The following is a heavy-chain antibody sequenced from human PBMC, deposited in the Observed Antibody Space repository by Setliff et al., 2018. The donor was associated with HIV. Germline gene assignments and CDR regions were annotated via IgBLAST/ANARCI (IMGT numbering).Heavy chain of an antibody. CDR1: GDSIRSNFNY. Sequence: SETLSLTCTVSGDSIRSNFNYWGWIRQPPGKGLEWIGLIYYSGSNYDNPSLKNRVAMSMDTSRNQFSLRLKSVTAADTAIYYCARGPGGWQRDYYYYMDVWGKGTTVTVSS. D-gene: IGHD2-15*01. J-gene: IGHJ6*03. CDR3: ARGPGGWQRDYYYYMDV. V-gene: IGHV4-39*07. CDR2: IYYSGSN.